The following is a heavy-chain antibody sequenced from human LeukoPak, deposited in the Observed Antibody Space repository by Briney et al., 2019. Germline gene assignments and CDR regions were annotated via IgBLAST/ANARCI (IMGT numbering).Heavy chain of an antibody. CDR2: ISGSSTYI. V-gene: IGHV3-21*01. J-gene: IGHJ5*01. CDR3: ARDESSPTIFEVAPGDS. Sequence: AGGSLRLSCAASGFTFSSFTMNWVRQAPGTGLEWVSSISGSSTYIYYADSVKGRFTISRDNAKNSLYLQMNSLGDEDTAIYYCARDESSPTIFEVAPGDSWGQGTLVTVSS. D-gene: IGHD3-3*01. CDR1: GFTFSSFT.